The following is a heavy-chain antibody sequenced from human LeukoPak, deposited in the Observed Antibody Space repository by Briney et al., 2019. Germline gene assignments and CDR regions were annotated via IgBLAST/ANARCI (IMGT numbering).Heavy chain of an antibody. V-gene: IGHV3-30-3*01. J-gene: IGHJ4*02. CDR1: GFTFSSYA. CDR3: LREWLLSRDY. CDR2: ISYDGSNK. Sequence: GGSLRLSCAASGFTFSSYAMHWVRQAPGKGLEWVAVISYDGSNKYYADSVKGRFTISRDNSKNTLYLQMNSLKTEDTAVYYCLREWLLSRDYWGQGTLVTVSS. D-gene: IGHD3-3*01.